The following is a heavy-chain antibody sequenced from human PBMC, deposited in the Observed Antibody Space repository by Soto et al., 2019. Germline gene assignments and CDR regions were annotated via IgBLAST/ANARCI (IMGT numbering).Heavy chain of an antibody. Sequence: PGGSLRLSCAASGFTFDDYAMHWVRQAPGKGLEWVSGISWNSGSIGYADSVKGRFTISRDNAKNYLYLQMNSLRAEDTALYDCAKGRVVRGVIITNYYYYGMDVWGQGTTVTVSS. CDR3: AKGRVVRGVIITNYYYYGMDV. CDR2: ISWNSGSI. D-gene: IGHD3-10*01. V-gene: IGHV3-9*01. J-gene: IGHJ6*02. CDR1: GFTFDDYA.